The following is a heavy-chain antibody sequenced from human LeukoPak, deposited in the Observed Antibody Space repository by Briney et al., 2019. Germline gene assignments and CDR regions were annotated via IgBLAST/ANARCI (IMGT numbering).Heavy chain of an antibody. CDR3: ARPYYYDSRIDP. J-gene: IGHJ5*02. Sequence: SETLSLTCTVSGGSISSGDYYWSWVRQPPGEGLEWIAYMYYSGSTYYNPSLKSRVTMSADTSKNQLSLKLSSVTAADTAVYYCARPYYYDSRIDPWGQGILVTVSS. CDR2: MYYSGST. CDR1: GGSISSGDYY. V-gene: IGHV4-30-4*01. D-gene: IGHD3-22*01.